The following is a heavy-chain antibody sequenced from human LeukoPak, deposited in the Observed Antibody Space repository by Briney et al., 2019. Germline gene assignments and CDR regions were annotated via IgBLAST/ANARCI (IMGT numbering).Heavy chain of an antibody. J-gene: IGHJ4*02. V-gene: IGHV3-48*03. CDR3: ARDYYDILTGYSEPFDY. Sequence: GGSLRLSYAASGFTFSSYEMNWVRQAPGKGLEWVSYISSSGSTIYYADSVKGRFTISRDNAKNSLYLQMNSLRAEDTAVYYCARDYYDILTGYSEPFDYWGQGTLVTVSS. CDR1: GFTFSSYE. CDR2: ISSSGSTI. D-gene: IGHD3-9*01.